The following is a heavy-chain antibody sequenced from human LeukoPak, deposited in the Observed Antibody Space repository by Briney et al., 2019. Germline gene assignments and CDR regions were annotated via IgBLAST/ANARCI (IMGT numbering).Heavy chain of an antibody. J-gene: IGHJ4*02. D-gene: IGHD1-26*01. CDR2: IGSSGSTI. CDR1: GFTFSSYE. CDR3: TRAKRGGGRSSYYFDY. Sequence: HAGGSLRLSCAASGFTFSSYEMNWVRQAPGKGLEWVSYIGSSGSTIYYADSVKGRFTISRDNAKNSLYLQMNSLRAEDTAVYYRTRAKRGGGRSSYYFDYWVQGTLATVSS. V-gene: IGHV3-48*03.